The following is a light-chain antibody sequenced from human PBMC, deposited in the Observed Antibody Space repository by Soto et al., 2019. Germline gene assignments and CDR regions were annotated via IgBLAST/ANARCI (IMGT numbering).Light chain of an antibody. J-gene: IGLJ1*01. V-gene: IGLV3-21*04. Sequence: SYELTQPPSVSVAPEKTATITCGGNNIGNKRVHWYRQKPGQAPVLVISYDSDRPSGIPERFSGSNSGNTATLTISRVEAGDEADYYCQVWDIMTDNYVFGSGPKLTVL. CDR3: QVWDIMTDNYV. CDR1: NIGNKR. CDR2: YDS.